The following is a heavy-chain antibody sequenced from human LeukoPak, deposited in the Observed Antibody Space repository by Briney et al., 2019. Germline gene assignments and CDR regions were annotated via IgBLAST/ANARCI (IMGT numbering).Heavy chain of an antibody. J-gene: IGHJ3*02. CDR3: ARAGVTWIQLWLRAFDI. CDR2: INHSGST. Sequence: SETLSLTCAVYGGSFSGYYWSWIRQPPGKGLEWIGEINHSGSTNYNPSLKSRVTISVDTSKNQFSLKLSSVTAADTAVYYCARAGVTWIQLWLRAFDIWGQGTMVTVSS. D-gene: IGHD5-18*01. V-gene: IGHV4-34*01. CDR1: GGSFSGYY.